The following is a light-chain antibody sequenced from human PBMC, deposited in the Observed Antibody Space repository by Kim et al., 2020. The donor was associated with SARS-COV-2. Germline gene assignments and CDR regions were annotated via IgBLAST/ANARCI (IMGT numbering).Light chain of an antibody. CDR1: QSVDSN. Sequence: VSPGGGATLSCRASQSVDSNVAWYQQKIGQAPRLLMYRASTRATGVPARFSGSVSGTDFSLTISSLQSEDLALYYCQQYRYWPITFGQGTRLEIK. CDR3: QQYRYWPIT. J-gene: IGKJ5*01. V-gene: IGKV3-15*01. CDR2: RAS.